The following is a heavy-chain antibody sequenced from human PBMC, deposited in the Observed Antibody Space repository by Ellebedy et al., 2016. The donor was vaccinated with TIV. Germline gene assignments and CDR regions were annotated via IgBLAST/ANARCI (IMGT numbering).Heavy chain of an antibody. CDR3: ARDGHYYDSGSYSVYGMDV. CDR2: IWYDESNE. D-gene: IGHD3-10*01. J-gene: IGHJ6*02. Sequence: GESLKISCAASGFTFSSYGMHWVRQAPGKGLEWVAVIWYDESNEYYADSVKGRFTISRDNSKNTLYLQMNSLRAEDTAVYYWARDGHYYDSGSYSVYGMDVWGQGTTVTVSS. CDR1: GFTFSSYG. V-gene: IGHV3-33*01.